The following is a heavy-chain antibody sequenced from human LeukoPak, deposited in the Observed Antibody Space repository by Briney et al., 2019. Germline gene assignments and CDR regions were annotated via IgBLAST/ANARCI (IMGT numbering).Heavy chain of an antibody. J-gene: IGHJ4*02. Sequence: TYYADSVKGQFTISRDNSNTTLYLQMNSLRAEDTAVYYCAKGGIYYYGSGSYYNVPPFDYWGQGTLVTVS. D-gene: IGHD3-10*01. CDR2: T. V-gene: IGHV3-23*01. CDR3: AKGGIYYYGSGSYYNVPPFDY.